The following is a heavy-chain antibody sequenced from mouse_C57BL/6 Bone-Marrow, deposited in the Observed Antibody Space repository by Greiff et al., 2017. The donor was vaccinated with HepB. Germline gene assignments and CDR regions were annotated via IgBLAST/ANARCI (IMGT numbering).Heavy chain of an antibody. Sequence: QVQLQQSGAELVKPGASVKLSCKASGYTFTSYWMHWVKQRPGQGLEWIGMIHPNSGSTNYNEKFKSKATLTVDKSSSTAYMQLSSLTSEDSAVYYCLITTVDYAMDYWGQGTSVTVSS. CDR3: LITTVDYAMDY. CDR2: IHPNSGST. CDR1: GYTFTSYW. V-gene: IGHV1-64*01. J-gene: IGHJ4*01. D-gene: IGHD1-1*01.